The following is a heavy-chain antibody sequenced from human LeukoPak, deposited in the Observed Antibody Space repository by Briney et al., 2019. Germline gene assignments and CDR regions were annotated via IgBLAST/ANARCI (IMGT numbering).Heavy chain of an antibody. Sequence: KPGGSLRLSCAASGFTFSSYSMNWVRQAPGKGLEWVSSISSSSSYIYYADSVKGRFTISRDNAKNSLYLQMNSLRAEDTAVYYCARDLSAYYDILTGPLDYWGQGTLVTVSS. CDR1: GFTFSSYS. D-gene: IGHD3-9*01. CDR2: ISSSSSYI. J-gene: IGHJ4*02. V-gene: IGHV3-21*01. CDR3: ARDLSAYYDILTGPLDY.